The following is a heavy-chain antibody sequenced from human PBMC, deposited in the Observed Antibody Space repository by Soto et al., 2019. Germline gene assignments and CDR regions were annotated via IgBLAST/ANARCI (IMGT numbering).Heavy chain of an antibody. CDR2: ISGSGGST. Sequence: EVQLLESGGGLVQPGGSLRLSCAASGFTFSSYAMSWVRQAPGKGLEWVSAISGSGGSTYYADSVKGRFNISRDHAKNTVYPQTNSLRDEDTAVYYCVKDFGSGWHDAFDIWGQGTMVTVSS. CDR1: GFTFSSYA. CDR3: VKDFGSGWHDAFDI. V-gene: IGHV3-23*01. D-gene: IGHD6-19*01. J-gene: IGHJ3*02.